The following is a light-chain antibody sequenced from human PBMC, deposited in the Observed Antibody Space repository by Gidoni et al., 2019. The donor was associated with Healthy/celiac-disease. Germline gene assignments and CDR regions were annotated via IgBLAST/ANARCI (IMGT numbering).Light chain of an antibody. CDR1: QSVSSSY. CDR2: GAY. V-gene: IGKV3-20*01. Sequence: EIVLTQSPGTLSLSPGERATLSCRASQSVSSSYLAWYQQKPGQAPRLLIYGAYSRATGIPDRFSGSESGTDFTLTISRLEPEEFAVYYCQQYGSSLFTFGHGTKVDIK. J-gene: IGKJ3*01. CDR3: QQYGSSLFT.